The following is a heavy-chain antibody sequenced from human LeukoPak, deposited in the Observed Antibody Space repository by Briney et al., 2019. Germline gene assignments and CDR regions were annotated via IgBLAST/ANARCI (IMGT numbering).Heavy chain of an antibody. CDR3: ARRWFGDV. J-gene: IGHJ6*04. V-gene: IGHV3-30*04. CDR1: GFTFNTYA. CDR2: ISSDGSDK. Sequence: GSLRLSCAASGFTFNTYAMHWVRQAPGKGLEWVAVISSDGSDKYYADSVKGRFTISRDNSKNTLYLQMNSLRAEDTAVYYCARRWFGDVWGKGTTVTVSS. D-gene: IGHD3-10*01.